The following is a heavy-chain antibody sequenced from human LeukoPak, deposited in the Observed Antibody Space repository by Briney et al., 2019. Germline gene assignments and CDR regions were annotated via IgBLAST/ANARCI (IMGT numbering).Heavy chain of an antibody. D-gene: IGHD2-15*01. V-gene: IGHV3-23*01. CDR2: ISGSGGST. CDR3: AKGGQALLYYYYMDV. J-gene: IGHJ6*03. Sequence: PGGSLRLSCAASGFTFSSYAMSWVRQAPGKGLEWVSAISGSGGSTYYADSVKGRFTISRDNSKNTLYLQMNSLRAEDTAVYYCAKGGQALLYYYYMDVWGKGTTVTVSS. CDR1: GFTFSSYA.